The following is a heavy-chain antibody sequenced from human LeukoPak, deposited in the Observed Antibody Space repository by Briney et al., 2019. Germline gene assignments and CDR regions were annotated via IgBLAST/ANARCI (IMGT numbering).Heavy chain of an antibody. CDR1: GFIFSDYG. J-gene: IGHJ5*01. D-gene: IGHD3-16*01. V-gene: IGHV3-23*01. CDR3: ARRGTTGPHNWFDS. Sequence: GGSLRLSCAASGFIFSDYGMTWVRQAPGRGLEWVSGIGGSDDRIEYAASVRGRFAISRDNSKNTLYLQMNSLRAEDSAVYICARRGTTGPHNWFDSWGQGNLVTVSS. CDR2: IGGSDDRI.